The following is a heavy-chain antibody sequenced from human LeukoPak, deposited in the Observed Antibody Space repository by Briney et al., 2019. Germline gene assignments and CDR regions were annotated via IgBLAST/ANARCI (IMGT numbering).Heavy chain of an antibody. CDR3: AETRGSGSYYYYYGMDV. Sequence: ASVKVSCKASGYTFTGYYMHWVRQAPGQGLEWMGWINPNSGGTNYAQKFQGRVTMTRDTSISTAYMELSRLRSDDTAVYYCAETRGSGSYYYYYGMDVWGQGTTVTVSS. J-gene: IGHJ6*02. CDR1: GYTFTGYY. D-gene: IGHD3-10*01. CDR2: INPNSGGT. V-gene: IGHV1-2*02.